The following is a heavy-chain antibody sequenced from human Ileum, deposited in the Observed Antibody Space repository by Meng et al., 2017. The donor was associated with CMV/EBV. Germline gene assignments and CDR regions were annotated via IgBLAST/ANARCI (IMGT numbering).Heavy chain of an antibody. V-gene: IGHV4-4*07. Sequence: QVHPQESGPGLVRPSETLFLARTVVVYSSSNDCWTWIRQPDGNQLEWIGRISPRGNLHSIPSLKGRVTMSLDTSNNQIFLNLTSVTAADTALYYCARGESRGYYYFDYWGQGILVTVSS. J-gene: IGHJ4*02. CDR3: ARGESRGYYYFDY. CDR2: ISPRGNL. CDR1: VYSSSNDC. D-gene: IGHD3-22*01.